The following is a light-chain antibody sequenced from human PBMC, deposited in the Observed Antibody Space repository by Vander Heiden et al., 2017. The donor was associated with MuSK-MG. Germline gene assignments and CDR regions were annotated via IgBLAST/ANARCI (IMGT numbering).Light chain of an antibody. CDR2: DVS. Sequence: QSALPQPRSVSASPRPSVTISCTGTSSDVDGYNYVPWYQQHPGNQPQLMIDDVSKRRSGVPDGRFAGKSGNNAATHTFGVQADEDADDYCCQSAGSYTGVFGTGTKLTVL. CDR1: SSDVDGYNY. V-gene: IGLV2-11*01. J-gene: IGLJ2*01. CDR3: CQSAGSYTGV.